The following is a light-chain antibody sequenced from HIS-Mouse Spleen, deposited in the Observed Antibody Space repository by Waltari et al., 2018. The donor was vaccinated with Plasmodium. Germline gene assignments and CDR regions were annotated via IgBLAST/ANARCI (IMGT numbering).Light chain of an antibody. CDR2: DAS. Sequence: DIQMTQSPSSLSASVGDRFTITCQASQDISNYLNWYQQKPGKAPKLLIYDASNFETGVPSRFSGSGSGTDFTFTISSLQPEDIATYYCQQYDNLPLTFGGGTKVEIK. V-gene: IGKV1-33*01. CDR1: QDISNY. CDR3: QQYDNLPLT. J-gene: IGKJ4*01.